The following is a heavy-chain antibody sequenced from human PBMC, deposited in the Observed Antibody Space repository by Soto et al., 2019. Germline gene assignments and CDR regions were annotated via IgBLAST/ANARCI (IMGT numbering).Heavy chain of an antibody. V-gene: IGHV3-7*04. Sequence: PGGSLRLSCAASGFTFSTYWMSWVRQAPGKGLEWVANIKPDGSEKWYVDSVKGRFTISRDNTKNSLYLQVNSLRVEDTAVYYCARGDYYDTSGPFSDGFVISGQGTRVT. CDR1: GFTFSTYW. CDR2: IKPDGSEK. CDR3: ARGDYYDTSGPFSDGFVI. J-gene: IGHJ3*02. D-gene: IGHD3-22*01.